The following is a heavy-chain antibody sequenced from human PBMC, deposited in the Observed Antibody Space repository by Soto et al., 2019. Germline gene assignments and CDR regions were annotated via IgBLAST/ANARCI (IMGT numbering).Heavy chain of an antibody. Sequence: PSETLSLTCTVSGGSISSGGYYWSWIRQHPGKGLEWIGYIYYSGSTNYNPSLKSRVTISVDTSKNQFSLKLSSVTAADTAVYYCARRYGRNFDYWGQGNLVTVSS. D-gene: IGHD1-20*01. V-gene: IGHV4-61*08. J-gene: IGHJ4*02. CDR3: ARRYGRNFDY. CDR1: GGSISSGGYY. CDR2: IYYSGST.